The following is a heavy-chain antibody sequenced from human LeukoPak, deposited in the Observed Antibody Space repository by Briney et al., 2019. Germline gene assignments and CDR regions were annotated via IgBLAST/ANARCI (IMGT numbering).Heavy chain of an antibody. CDR2: IYHSGST. D-gene: IGHD3-3*01. CDR3: ARGPAYYDFWSGYQNFDY. Sequence: PSETLSLTCAVSGGSISSSYWWSWIRQPPGKGLEWIGEIYHSGSTNYNLSLKSRVTISVDKSKNQFSLKLNSVTAADTAVYYCARGPAYYDFWSGYQNFDYWGQGTLVTVSS. V-gene: IGHV4-4*02. J-gene: IGHJ4*02. CDR1: GGSISSSYW.